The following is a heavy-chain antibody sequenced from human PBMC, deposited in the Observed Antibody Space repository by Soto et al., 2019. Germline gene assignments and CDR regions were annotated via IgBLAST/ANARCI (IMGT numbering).Heavy chain of an antibody. CDR1: GGTFSSYA. D-gene: IGHD3-22*01. CDR3: ASTRVTMIVVVIPFFAY. Sequence: QVQLVQSGAEVKKPGSSVKVSCKASGGTFSSYAISWVRQAPGQGLEWMGGIIPIFGTANYAQKFQGRVTITADESTSTAYMELRSLRSEDTAVYYCASTRVTMIVVVIPFFAYWGQGTLVTVSS. V-gene: IGHV1-69*01. CDR2: IIPIFGTA. J-gene: IGHJ4*02.